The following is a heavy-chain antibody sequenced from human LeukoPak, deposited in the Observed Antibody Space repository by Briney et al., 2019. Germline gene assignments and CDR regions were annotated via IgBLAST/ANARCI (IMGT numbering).Heavy chain of an antibody. D-gene: IGHD2-15*01. J-gene: IGHJ4*02. CDR2: IYYSGST. Sequence: SETLSLTCTVSGGSISSYYWSWIRQPPGKGLEWIGYIYYSGSTNYNPSLKSRVTISVDTSKNQFSLKLSSVTAADTAVYYCARVGSYCSGGSCYSYYFDYWGQATLVTVSS. CDR1: GGSISSYY. CDR3: ARVGSYCSGGSCYSYYFDY. V-gene: IGHV4-59*01.